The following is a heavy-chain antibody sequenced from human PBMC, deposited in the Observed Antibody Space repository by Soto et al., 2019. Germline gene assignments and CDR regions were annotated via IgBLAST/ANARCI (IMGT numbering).Heavy chain of an antibody. CDR1: GYSFTTNW. Sequence: PGESLKISCKGSGYSFTTNWIAWVRQMPGKGLEWVGVIYFGDSDTRYSPSFQGQVTSSVDKSITTAYLQWSSLKASDTAMYYCARHYHGFDYWGQGTPVTVSS. CDR2: IYFGDSDT. CDR3: ARHYHGFDY. D-gene: IGHD3-16*02. V-gene: IGHV5-51*01. J-gene: IGHJ4*02.